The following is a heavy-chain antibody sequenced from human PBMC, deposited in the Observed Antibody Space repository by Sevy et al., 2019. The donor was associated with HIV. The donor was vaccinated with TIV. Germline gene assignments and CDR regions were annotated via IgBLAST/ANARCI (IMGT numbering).Heavy chain of an antibody. CDR3: ARDYGGGDIVVVPAPSGMDV. D-gene: IGHD2-2*01. V-gene: IGHV1-18*01. CDR2: ISAYTGNT. Sequence: ASVKVSCKASGYTFTSYGISWVRQAPGQGLEWMGWISAYTGNTNYAQKLQGRVTMTTDTSTSTAYMELRSLGSDDTAVYYCARDYGGGDIVVVPAPSGMDVWGQGTTVTVSS. J-gene: IGHJ6*02. CDR1: GYTFTSYG.